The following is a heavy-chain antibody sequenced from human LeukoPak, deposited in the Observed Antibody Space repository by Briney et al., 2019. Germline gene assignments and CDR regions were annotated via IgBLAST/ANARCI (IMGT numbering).Heavy chain of an antibody. CDR1: GFSVSSNY. D-gene: IGHD3-3*01. Sequence: GGSLRLSCAGSGFSVSSNYMSWVRQAPGKGLEWLSVIYRGDSTYYADSVKGRFTISRDNSKNTLYLRMNSLGAEDTAVYYCARGAYDFWSDYRIDYWGQGTLVTVSS. V-gene: IGHV3-53*01. J-gene: IGHJ4*02. CDR3: ARGAYDFWSDYRIDY. CDR2: IYRGDST.